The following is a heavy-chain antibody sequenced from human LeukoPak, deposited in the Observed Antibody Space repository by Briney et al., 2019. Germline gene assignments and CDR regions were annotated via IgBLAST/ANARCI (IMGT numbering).Heavy chain of an antibody. D-gene: IGHD6-13*01. CDR2: IYYSGST. Sequence: PSETLSLTCTVSGGSISSYYWSWIRQPPGKGLEWIGYIYYSGSTNYNPSLKSRVTISVDTSKNQFSLKLSSVTAADTAVYYCARDNRCWYKNWFHPWGQGTLVTVSS. CDR3: ARDNRCWYKNWFHP. CDR1: GGSISSYY. V-gene: IGHV4-59*01. J-gene: IGHJ5*02.